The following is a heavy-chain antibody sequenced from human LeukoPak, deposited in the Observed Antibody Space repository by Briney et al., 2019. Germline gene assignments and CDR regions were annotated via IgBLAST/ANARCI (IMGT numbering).Heavy chain of an antibody. D-gene: IGHD3-22*01. CDR1: GGSISSYY. J-gene: IGHJ4*02. Sequence: PSETLSLTCTVSGGSISSYYWSWIRQPPGKGLEWIGYIYYSGSTNYNPSLKSRVTISVDTSKNQFSLKLSSVTAADTAVYYCARDDYYDSSAYSGIDYWGQGTLVTVSS. V-gene: IGHV4-59*01. CDR3: ARDDYYDSSAYSGIDY. CDR2: IYYSGST.